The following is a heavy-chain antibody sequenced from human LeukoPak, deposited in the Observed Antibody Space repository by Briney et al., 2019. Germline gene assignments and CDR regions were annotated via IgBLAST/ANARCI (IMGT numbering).Heavy chain of an antibody. CDR2: INSDGRTT. J-gene: IGHJ6*02. CDR1: GFTFSTYW. V-gene: IGHV3-74*01. CDR3: TSDSPDYGMDV. Sequence: GGSLRLSCATSGFTFSTYWMHWVRQTPGKKLEWVARINSDGRTTVYADSVRGRFAISRDNAKNTLYLQMNSLRAEDTAVYYCTSDSPDYGMDVWGQGTTVIVSS.